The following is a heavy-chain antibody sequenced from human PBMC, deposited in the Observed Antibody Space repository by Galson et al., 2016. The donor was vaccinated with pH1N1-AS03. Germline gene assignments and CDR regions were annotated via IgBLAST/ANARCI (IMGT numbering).Heavy chain of an antibody. D-gene: IGHD1-26*01. CDR3: ARDVSGGYGLDY. CDR2: IIPIFGTS. V-gene: IGHV1-69*13. Sequence: SVKVSCKASGGTVGSYAVSWVRQAPGQGLEWMGGIIPIFGTSHYAQRFQGRVTITADESTTTASMELSSLRFEDTAMYYCARDVSGGYGLDYWGQGTQVTVSS. CDR1: GGTVGSYA. J-gene: IGHJ4*02.